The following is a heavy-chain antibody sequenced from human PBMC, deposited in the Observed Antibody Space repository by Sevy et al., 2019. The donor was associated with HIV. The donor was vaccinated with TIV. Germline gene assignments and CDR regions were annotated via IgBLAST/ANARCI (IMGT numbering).Heavy chain of an antibody. CDR1: GYTFTSYG. CDR3: ARVECRGGDCYEFDY. V-gene: IGHV1-18*01. CDR2: ISAYNGNT. J-gene: IGHJ4*02. Sequence: ASVKVSCKASGYTFTSYGISWVRQAPGQGLEWMGWISAYNGNTNYAQKLQGRVTMTTDTSTSTAYMELWSLRSDDTAVYYCARVECRGGDCYEFDYWGQGTLVTVSS. D-gene: IGHD2-21*02.